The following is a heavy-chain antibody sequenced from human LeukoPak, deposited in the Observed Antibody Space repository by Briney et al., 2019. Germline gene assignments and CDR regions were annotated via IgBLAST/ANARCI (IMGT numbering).Heavy chain of an antibody. CDR3: ARADSSGVAFDI. Sequence: SVKVSCKASGGTFSSYAISWVRQAPGQGFEWMGGIIPIFGTANYAQKFQGRVTITADESTSTAYMELSSLRSEDTAVYYCARADSSGVAFDICGQGTMVTVSS. D-gene: IGHD3-22*01. CDR2: IIPIFGTA. J-gene: IGHJ3*02. V-gene: IGHV1-69*13. CDR1: GGTFSSYA.